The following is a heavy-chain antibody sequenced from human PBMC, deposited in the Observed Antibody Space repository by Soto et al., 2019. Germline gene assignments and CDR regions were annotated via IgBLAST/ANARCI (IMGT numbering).Heavy chain of an antibody. V-gene: IGHV2-70*13. D-gene: IGHD5-18*01. CDR2: IDWNDIK. CDR1: GFSLSSSGMC. J-gene: IGHJ6*02. Sequence: SGPTLVNPTQTLTLTCTFSGFSLSSSGMCVSWIRQPPGTALEWLALIDWNDIKYYSTSLKTRLTVSRGTSKSQVVLTMTNVDPVDTATYYCARIRSQYSSPGYYYDGMDAWGQGTTVTVSS. CDR3: ARIRSQYSSPGYYYDGMDA.